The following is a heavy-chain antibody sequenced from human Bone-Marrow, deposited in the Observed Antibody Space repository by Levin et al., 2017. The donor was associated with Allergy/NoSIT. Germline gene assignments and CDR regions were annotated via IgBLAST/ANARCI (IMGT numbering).Heavy chain of an antibody. CDR3: AKTGNYGDYAYFDY. Sequence: LSLTCAASGFTFSSYAMSWVRQAPGKGLEWVSAISASGGSTYYADSVKGRFTISRDNSKNTLYLQMNSLRAEDTAVYYCAKTGNYGDYAYFDYWGQGTLVTVSS. CDR2: ISASGGST. D-gene: IGHD4-17*01. V-gene: IGHV3-23*01. CDR1: GFTFSSYA. J-gene: IGHJ4*02.